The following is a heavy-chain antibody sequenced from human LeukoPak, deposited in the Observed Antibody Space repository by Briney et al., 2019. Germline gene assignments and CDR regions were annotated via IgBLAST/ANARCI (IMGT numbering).Heavy chain of an antibody. V-gene: IGHV4-59*01. D-gene: IGHD3-10*01. J-gene: IGHJ4*02. Sequence: PSETLSLTCTVSVGSISNYYWSWIRQPPGKGLEWIGYIYYSGSTNYNPSLKSRVTISVDTSKNQFSLKLTSVTAADTALYYCARDIHGSGHFDFWGQGTLVTVSS. CDR1: VGSISNYY. CDR2: IYYSGST. CDR3: ARDIHGSGHFDF.